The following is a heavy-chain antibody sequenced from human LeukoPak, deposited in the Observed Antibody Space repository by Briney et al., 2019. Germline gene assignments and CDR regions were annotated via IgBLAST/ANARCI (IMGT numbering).Heavy chain of an antibody. D-gene: IGHD3-16*01. CDR3: ARDGGLGLDTLDI. CDR2: TYYRSKWYN. CDR1: GDSVSSNSAA. Sequence: SQTLSLTCAISGDSVSSNSAAWNWIRQSPSRGLEWLGRTYYRSKWYNDYAVSVKSQITVNPDTSKNQFSLHLTSVTPEDTAVYYCARDGGLGLDTLDIWGQGTMVTVSS. V-gene: IGHV6-1*01. J-gene: IGHJ3*02.